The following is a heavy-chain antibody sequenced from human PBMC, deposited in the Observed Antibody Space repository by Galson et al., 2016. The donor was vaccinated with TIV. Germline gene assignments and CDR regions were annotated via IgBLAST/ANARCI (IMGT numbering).Heavy chain of an antibody. CDR3: ARSRGYSYGYVDP. CDR2: IIPVFGTT. J-gene: IGHJ5*02. V-gene: IGHV1-69*13. CDR1: GYNFGSFP. Sequence: SVKASCKASGYNFGSFPLGWVRQAPGQGLQWMGGIIPVFGTTKYSQDFQGRVAVTADESTGTAYMELSGLRFDDTAVYFCARSRGYSYGYVDPWGQGTLVTVSA. D-gene: IGHD5-18*01.